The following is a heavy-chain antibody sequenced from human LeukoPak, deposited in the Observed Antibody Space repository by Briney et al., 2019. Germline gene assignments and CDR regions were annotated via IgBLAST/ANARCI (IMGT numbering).Heavy chain of an antibody. CDR1: GGSFSGYY. CDR3: ARDAYYYDSSGSTGFDY. Sequence: PSETLSLTCAVYGGSFSGYYWSWIRQPPGKGLEWIGEINHSGSTYYNPSLKSRVTISVDTSKNQFSLKMSSVPAADTAVYYCARDAYYYDSSGSTGFDYWGQGTLVTVSS. D-gene: IGHD3-22*01. J-gene: IGHJ4*02. CDR2: INHSGST. V-gene: IGHV4-34*01.